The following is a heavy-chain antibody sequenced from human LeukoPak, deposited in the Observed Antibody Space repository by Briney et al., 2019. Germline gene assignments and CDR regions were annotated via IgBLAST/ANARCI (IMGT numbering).Heavy chain of an antibody. D-gene: IGHD3-3*01. CDR3: ARAVGDFDFWSGYSYYYYMDV. CDR1: GYTFTNDG. CDR2: ISNFYENT. V-gene: IGHV1-18*01. Sequence: ASVKVSCKASGYTFTNDGVSWVRQAPGQGLEWVGWISNFYENTHSAPKFQGRVTMTTDTSTSTAYMELSSLRSEDTAVYYCARAVGDFDFWSGYSYYYYMDVWGKGTTVTVSS. J-gene: IGHJ6*03.